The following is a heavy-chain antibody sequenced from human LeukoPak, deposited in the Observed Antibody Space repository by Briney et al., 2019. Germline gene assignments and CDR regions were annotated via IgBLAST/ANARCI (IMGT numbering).Heavy chain of an antibody. CDR2: INPNSGGT. CDR1: GYTFTGYY. CDR3: ARGRITIFGVVILAASPDY. V-gene: IGHV1-2*06. J-gene: IGHJ4*02. Sequence: ASVKVSCKASGYTFTGYYMHWVRQAPGQGLEWMGRINPNSGGTNYAQKFQGRVTMTRDTSISTAYMELSRLRSVDTAVYYCARGRITIFGVVILAASPDYWGQGTLVTVSS. D-gene: IGHD3-3*01.